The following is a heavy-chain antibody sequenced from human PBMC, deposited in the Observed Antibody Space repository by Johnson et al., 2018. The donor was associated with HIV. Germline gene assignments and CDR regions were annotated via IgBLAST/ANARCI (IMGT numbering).Heavy chain of an antibody. Sequence: MQLVESGGGLVQPGGSLRLSCAASGFIFSNAWMSWVRQAPGKGLEWVSGIYWTGGRTSYADSVKGRFTISRDNAKNSLYLQMNNVRAEDTALYFCARASNYYDLSGYLTRPRAFDVWGQGTMVTVSS. CDR2: IYWTGGRT. D-gene: IGHD3-22*01. CDR3: ARASNYYDLSGYLTRPRAFDV. CDR1: GFIFSNAW. J-gene: IGHJ3*01. V-gene: IGHV3-20*04.